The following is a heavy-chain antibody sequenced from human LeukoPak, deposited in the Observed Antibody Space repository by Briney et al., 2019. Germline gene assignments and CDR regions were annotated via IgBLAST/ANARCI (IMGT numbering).Heavy chain of an antibody. D-gene: IGHD3-10*01. J-gene: IGHJ4*02. CDR1: GYNFASYT. CDR3: ARSSSATYHY. Sequence: ASVKVSCKTSGYNFASYTMHWLRQAPGQSPEWMGSINGDNGNTKYSEKFQGRVTFTRDTSASSAYMELSRLRSEDTAVYYCARSSSATYHYWGQGTLVTVSS. CDR2: INGDNGNT. V-gene: IGHV1-3*01.